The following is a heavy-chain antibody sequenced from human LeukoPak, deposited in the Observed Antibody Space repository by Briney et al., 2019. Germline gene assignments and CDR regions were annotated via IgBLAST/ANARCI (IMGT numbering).Heavy chain of an antibody. J-gene: IGHJ3*02. D-gene: IGHD5-12*01. Sequence: SETLSLTCTVSGGSISSSSYYWGWIRRPPGKGLEWIGSIYYSGSTYYNPSLKSRVTISVDTSKNQFSLKLSSVTAADTAVYYCARIYGRGAFDIWGQGTMVTVSS. CDR1: GGSISSSSYY. V-gene: IGHV4-39*07. CDR2: IYYSGST. CDR3: ARIYGRGAFDI.